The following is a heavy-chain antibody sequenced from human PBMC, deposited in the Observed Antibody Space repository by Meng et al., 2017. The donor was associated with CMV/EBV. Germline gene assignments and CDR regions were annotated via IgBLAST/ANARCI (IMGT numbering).Heavy chain of an antibody. CDR1: GGSISSGDYY. CDR2: IYYSGST. Sequence: VQLQESGPGLVKPSQPLSLTCTVSGGSISSGDYYWSWIRQPPGKGLEWIGYIYYSGSTYYNPSLKSRVTISVDTSKNQFSLKLSSVTAADTAVYYCARAAPDYYDSSGPPDYWGQGTLVTVSS. V-gene: IGHV4-30-4*08. CDR3: ARAAPDYYDSSGPPDY. D-gene: IGHD3-22*01. J-gene: IGHJ4*02.